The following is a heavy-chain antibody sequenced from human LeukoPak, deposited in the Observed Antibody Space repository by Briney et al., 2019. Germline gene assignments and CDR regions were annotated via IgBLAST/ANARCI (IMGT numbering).Heavy chain of an antibody. CDR1: GVPIASHSW. CDR3: AYNRDFALDN. CDR2: IYHSGGA. D-gene: IGHD1-14*01. Sequence: PSETLSLTCAVSGVPIASHSWWSWVRQPPGKGLEWIGEIYHSGGANYKPSLKSRVTMSVDTSNNHFSLKLTSVTAADTAVYFCAYNRDFALDNWGQGTLVTVSS. V-gene: IGHV4/OR15-8*01. J-gene: IGHJ4*02.